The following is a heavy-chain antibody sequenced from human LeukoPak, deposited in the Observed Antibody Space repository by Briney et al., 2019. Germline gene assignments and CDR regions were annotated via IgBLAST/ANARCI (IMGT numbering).Heavy chain of an antibody. D-gene: IGHD6-13*01. V-gene: IGHV4-34*01. J-gene: IGHJ4*02. CDR2: INHSGST. Sequence: SETLSLTCAVYGGSFSGYYWSWIRQPPGKGLEWIGEINHSGSTNYNPSLKSRVTISVDTSKNQFSLKLSSVTAADTAVYYCASNGIAAAGEPLGYWGQGTLVTVSS. CDR3: ASNGIAAAGEPLGY. CDR1: GGSFSGYY.